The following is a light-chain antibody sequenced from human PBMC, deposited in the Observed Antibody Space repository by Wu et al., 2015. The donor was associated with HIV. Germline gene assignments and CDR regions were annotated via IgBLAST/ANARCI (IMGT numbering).Light chain of an antibody. CDR3: QHYARWPPT. J-gene: IGKJ4*01. V-gene: IGKV3-15*01. Sequence: EIVLTQSPATLSLSPGERATLSCRASQSVGNNLAWYQQKPGQAPRLLIYGAVTRATGTPARFSGSGSGTEFTLTISNLESEDFAVYFCQHYARWPPTFGGGTRVEIK. CDR1: QSVGNN. CDR2: GAV.